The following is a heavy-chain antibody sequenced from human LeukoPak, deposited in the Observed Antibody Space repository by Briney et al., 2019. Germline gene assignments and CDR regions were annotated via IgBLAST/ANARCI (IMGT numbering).Heavy chain of an antibody. D-gene: IGHD4-17*01. V-gene: IGHV3-7*01. Sequence: GGSLRLSCAASGFTFSSYWMSWVRQAPGKGLEWVASIKQDGSEKYYVDSVKGRFTISRDNAKNSLYLQMNSLRAEDTAVYYCARDGDYPYYYYYYMDVWGKGTTVTVSS. CDR3: ARDGDYPYYYYYYMDV. CDR1: GFTFSSYW. J-gene: IGHJ6*03. CDR2: IKQDGSEK.